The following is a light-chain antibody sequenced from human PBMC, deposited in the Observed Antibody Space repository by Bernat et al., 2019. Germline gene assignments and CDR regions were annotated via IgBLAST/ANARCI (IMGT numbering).Light chain of an antibody. CDR1: QSLLDDEDGNTY. CDR3: MKVIEVPPR. V-gene: IGKV2-40*01. J-gene: IGKJ2*01. CDR2: EVS. Sequence: AASISCRSSQSLLDDEDGNTYLEWYLQRPGQSPQLLIYEVSNRASGVPDRFSGIGSDTAFTLTISRVESEDVGVDYCMKVIEVPPRFGQGTKVEF.